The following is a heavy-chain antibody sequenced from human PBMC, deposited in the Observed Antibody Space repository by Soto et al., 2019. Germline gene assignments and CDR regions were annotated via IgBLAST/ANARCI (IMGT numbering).Heavy chain of an antibody. Sequence: GGSLRLSCAASGFTFSSYSMNWVRQAPGKGLEWVSSISSSSSYIYYADSVKGRFTISRDNAKNSLYLQMNSLRAEDTAVYYCARQDADYSYYYYMDVWGKGTTVTVSS. J-gene: IGHJ6*03. V-gene: IGHV3-21*01. CDR2: ISSSSSYI. D-gene: IGHD4-4*01. CDR3: ARQDADYSYYYYMDV. CDR1: GFTFSSYS.